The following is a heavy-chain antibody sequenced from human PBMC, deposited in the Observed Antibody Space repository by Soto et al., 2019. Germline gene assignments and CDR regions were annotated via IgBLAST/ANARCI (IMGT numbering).Heavy chain of an antibody. J-gene: IGHJ4*02. CDR3: VRAIGWFGELLGGYYFDY. CDR2: IYHSGST. V-gene: IGHV4-30-2*01. Sequence: PSETLSLTCAVYGGSFSDYSWSWIRQPPGKGLEWIGYIYHSGSTYYNPSLKSRVTISVDRSKNQFSLKLSSVTAADTAVYYCVRAIGWFGELLGGYYFDYWGQGTLVTVSS. CDR1: GGSFSDYS. D-gene: IGHD3-10*01.